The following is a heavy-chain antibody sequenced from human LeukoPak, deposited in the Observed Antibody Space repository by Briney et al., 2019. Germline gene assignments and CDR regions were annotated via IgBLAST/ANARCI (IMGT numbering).Heavy chain of an antibody. CDR1: GGSISSNSYY. CDR3: ARGGPFRDWFDP. D-gene: IGHD2-21*01. J-gene: IGHJ5*02. Sequence: PSETLSLTCTVSGGSISSNSYYWGWIRQPPGKGLEWIGSIYYSGSTYYNPSLKSRVTISVDTSKNQFSLKLSSVTAADTAVYYCARGGPFRDWFDPWGQGTLVTVSS. V-gene: IGHV4-39*01. CDR2: IYYSGST.